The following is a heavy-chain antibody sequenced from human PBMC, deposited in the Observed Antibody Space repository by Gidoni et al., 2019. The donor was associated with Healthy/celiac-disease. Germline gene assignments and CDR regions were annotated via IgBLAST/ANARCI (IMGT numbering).Heavy chain of an antibody. CDR3: ARSFFWSGSHSPDY. CDR1: GFTFSSYS. D-gene: IGHD3-3*01. CDR2: ISSSISYI. V-gene: IGHV3-21*01. Sequence: EVQLVESGGGLVKPGGSLRLSCAASGFTFSSYSMNLVRQAPGKGLEWVSSISSSISYIYYADSVKGRFTISRDNAKNSLYLQMNSLRAEDTAVYYCARSFFWSGSHSPDYWGQGTLVTVSS. J-gene: IGHJ4*02.